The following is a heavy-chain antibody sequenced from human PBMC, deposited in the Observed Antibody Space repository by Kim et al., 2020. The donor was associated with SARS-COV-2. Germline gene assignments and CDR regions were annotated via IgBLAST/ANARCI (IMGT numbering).Heavy chain of an antibody. J-gene: IGHJ4*02. CDR2: IYSGGST. D-gene: IGHD6-13*01. Sequence: GGSLRLSCAASGFTVSSNYMSWVRQAPGKGLEWVSVIYSGGSTYYADSVKGRFTISRDNSKNTLYLQMNSLRAEDTAVYYCARGVYAQYPSHFDYWGQGTLVTVSS. V-gene: IGHV3-53*01. CDR1: GFTVSSNY. CDR3: ARGVYAQYPSHFDY.